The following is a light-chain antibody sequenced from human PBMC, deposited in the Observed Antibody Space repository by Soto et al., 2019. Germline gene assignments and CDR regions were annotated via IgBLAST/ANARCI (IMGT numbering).Light chain of an antibody. CDR1: QSISNS. Sequence: DIQMTQSPSSLSASVGDRVTISCRSSQSISNSLNWYQRKPGKVPKVLIYGASSLQRGVPSRFSGSGSGTDFTLTISSLQPEDFATYYCQESYTALWGTFGEGTKVDI. V-gene: IGKV1-39*01. CDR2: GAS. J-gene: IGKJ1*01. CDR3: QESYTALWGT.